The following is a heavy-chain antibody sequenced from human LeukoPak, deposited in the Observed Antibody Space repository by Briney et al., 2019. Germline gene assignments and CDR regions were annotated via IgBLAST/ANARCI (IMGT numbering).Heavy chain of an antibody. V-gene: IGHV1-2*02. CDR3: ARGIPSFTLFGVVIY. CDR2: INPNNGGT. CDR1: GYNFPGYD. D-gene: IGHD3-3*01. Sequence: ATVKVSCKTSGYNFPGYDIHWVRQAPGHGPEWMGLINPNNGGTEYAQRFQGRVTMTRDTSISTASMELSGLRSDDTAVYYCARGIPSFTLFGVVIYWGQGTAVTVSS. J-gene: IGHJ4*02.